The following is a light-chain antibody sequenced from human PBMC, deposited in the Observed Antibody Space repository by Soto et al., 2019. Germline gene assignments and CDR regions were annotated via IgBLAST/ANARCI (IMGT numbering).Light chain of an antibody. J-gene: IGKJ1*01. CDR2: AAS. CDR3: QQYNSYSSM. V-gene: IGKV1-17*01. Sequence: DIQFTQSPSSLSASVGEGVTITCRASQGIRDDLGWYQQKAGEAPKRLIYAASSLHSGVPSRFSGSGSGTEFTLTISSLQPEDFATYYCQQYNSYSSMFGQGTKVDIK. CDR1: QGIRDD.